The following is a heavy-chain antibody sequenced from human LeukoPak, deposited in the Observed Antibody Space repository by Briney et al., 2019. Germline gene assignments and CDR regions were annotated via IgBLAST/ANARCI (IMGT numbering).Heavy chain of an antibody. CDR3: ASTACSGNCYFDY. CDR2: INPKSGGT. V-gene: IGHV1-2*02. CDR1: GYTFTGYY. Sequence: ASVKVSCTASGYTFTGYYVHWVRQAPGQGLEWMGWINPKSGGTDCAQKFQGRVTMTRDTSISTAYMELTRLTADDTAVYYCASTACSGNCYFDYWGQGTLVTVSS. D-gene: IGHD2-15*01. J-gene: IGHJ4*02.